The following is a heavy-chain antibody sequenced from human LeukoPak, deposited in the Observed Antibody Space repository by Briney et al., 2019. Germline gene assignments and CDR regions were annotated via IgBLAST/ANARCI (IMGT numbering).Heavy chain of an antibody. CDR2: INHSGST. J-gene: IGHJ4*02. V-gene: IGHV4-34*01. CDR3: ARGRDLGSSFYDY. D-gene: IGHD6-13*01. Sequence: PSETLSLTCAVYGGSFSGYYWSWIRQPPGKGLEWIGEINHSGSTNYNPSLKSRVTISVDTSKNQFSLKLSSVTAADTAVYYCARGRDLGSSFYDYWGQGTLVTVSS. CDR1: GGSFSGYY.